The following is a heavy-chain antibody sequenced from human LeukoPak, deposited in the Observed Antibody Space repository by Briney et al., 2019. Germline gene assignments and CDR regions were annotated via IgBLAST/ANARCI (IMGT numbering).Heavy chain of an antibody. V-gene: IGHV4-39*01. CDR3: VSPRGFSYGYFDY. J-gene: IGHJ4*02. CDR1: GGSISSSSAY. D-gene: IGHD5-18*01. CDR2: IYYSKNT. Sequence: SETLSLTCTVSGGSISSSSAYWGWIRQPPGKGLEWIGSIYYSKNTYYNPSLKSRVTISVDTSKNQFSLTLGSVSATDTAVYYCVSPRGFSYGYFDYWGQGTLVTVSS.